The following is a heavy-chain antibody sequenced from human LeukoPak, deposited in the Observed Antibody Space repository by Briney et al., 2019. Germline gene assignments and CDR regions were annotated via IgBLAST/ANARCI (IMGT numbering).Heavy chain of an antibody. CDR3: ARVFESSGWLGVVPYYHYGVDV. Sequence: GGSLRLSCVASGFTFRTYCMSWVRQAPGKGLEWVANLKQDGSEKHCVDSVKGRFTISRVDAKNSLFLQVTSLRAEDTAVYYCARVFESSGWLGVVPYYHYGVDVWGQGTTVTVSS. D-gene: IGHD6-19*01. CDR1: GFTFRTYC. V-gene: IGHV3-7*03. J-gene: IGHJ6*02. CDR2: LKQDGSEK.